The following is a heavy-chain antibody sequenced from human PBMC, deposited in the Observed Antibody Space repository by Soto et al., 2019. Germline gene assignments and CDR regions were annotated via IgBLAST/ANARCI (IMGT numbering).Heavy chain of an antibody. CDR2: ISYDGSNK. D-gene: IGHD1-26*01. CDR1: GFTFSSYG. V-gene: IGHV3-30*18. CDR3: AKDVYVGATGVDY. J-gene: IGHJ4*02. Sequence: PGGSLRLSCAASGFTFSSYGMHWVRQAPGKGLEWVAVISYDGSNKYYADSVKGRLTISRDNSKNTLYLQMNSLRAEDTAVYYCAKDVYVGATGVDYWGQGTLVTVSS.